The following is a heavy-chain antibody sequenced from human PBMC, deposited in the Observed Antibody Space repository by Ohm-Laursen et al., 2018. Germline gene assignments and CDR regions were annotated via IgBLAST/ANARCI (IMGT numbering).Heavy chain of an antibody. CDR3: ARDSSGSGGDSDY. D-gene: IGHD3-10*01. V-gene: IGHV3-11*01. J-gene: IGHJ4*02. CDR2: ISSSSTTI. Sequence: GSLRLSCAASGFTFSDYSMTWIRQAPGKGLDWVSYISSSSTTIYYADSVKGRFTISRDNAKNSLYLQMNSLRVEDTAVYYCARDSSGSGGDSDYWGQGTLVTVSS. CDR1: GFTFSDYS.